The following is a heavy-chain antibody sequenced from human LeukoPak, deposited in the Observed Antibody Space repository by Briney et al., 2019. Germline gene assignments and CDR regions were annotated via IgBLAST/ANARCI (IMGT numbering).Heavy chain of an antibody. CDR2: INHSGST. CDR1: GGSFSGYY. CDR3: ARLSASDI. Sequence: SESLSLTCAVYGGSFSGYYWSWIRQPPGKGLEWIGEINHSGSTNYNPFLKSRVTISVDTSKNQFSLKLSSVTAADTAVYYCARLSASDIWGKGTTVTVSS. D-gene: IGHD1-26*01. V-gene: IGHV4-34*01. J-gene: IGHJ6*04.